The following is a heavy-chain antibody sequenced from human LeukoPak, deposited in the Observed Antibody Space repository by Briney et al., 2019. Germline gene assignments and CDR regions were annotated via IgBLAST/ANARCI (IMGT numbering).Heavy chain of an antibody. J-gene: IGHJ4*02. CDR1: GGTFSSYA. V-gene: IGHV1-69*06. CDR3: AGGTVGATHY. Sequence: GASVKVSCKASGGTFSSYAISWVRQAPGQGLEWMGGIIPIFGTANYAQKFQGRVTITADMSTSTVYVELSSLRSEDTAVYYCAGGTVGATHYWGQGTLVTVSS. D-gene: IGHD1-26*01. CDR2: IIPIFGTA.